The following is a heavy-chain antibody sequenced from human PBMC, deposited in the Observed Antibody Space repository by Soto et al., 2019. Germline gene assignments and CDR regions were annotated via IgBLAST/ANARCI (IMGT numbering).Heavy chain of an antibody. CDR3: ARDNDRLQLGGNYYYIMDV. Sequence: QVQLVQSGAEVKKPGSSVKVSCKASGGTFSTSAISWVRQAPGQGLEWMGGIMPIFPTPDYAQRFQGRVSITADESTSTAYMEVSSLRPEDTAVYYWARDNDRLQLGGNYYYIMDVWGQGTTVTVSS. CDR1: GGTFSTSA. J-gene: IGHJ6*02. V-gene: IGHV1-69*12. D-gene: IGHD5-12*01. CDR2: IMPIFPTP.